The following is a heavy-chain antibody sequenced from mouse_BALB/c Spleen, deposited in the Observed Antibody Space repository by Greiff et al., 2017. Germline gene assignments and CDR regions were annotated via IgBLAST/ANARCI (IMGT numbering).Heavy chain of an antibody. J-gene: IGHJ3*01. CDR2: INPYNDGT. D-gene: IGHD2-1*01. CDR1: GYTFTSYV. V-gene: IGHV1-14*01. Sequence: EVQGVESGPELVKPGASVKMSCKASGYTFTSYVMHWVKQKPGQGLEWIGYINPYNDGTKYNEKFKGKATLTSDKSSSTAYMELSSLTSEDSAVYYCARLGNYIAWFAYWGQGTLVTVSA. CDR3: ARLGNYIAWFAY.